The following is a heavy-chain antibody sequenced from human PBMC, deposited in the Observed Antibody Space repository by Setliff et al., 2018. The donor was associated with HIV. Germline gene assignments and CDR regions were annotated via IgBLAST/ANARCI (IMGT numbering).Heavy chain of an antibody. Sequence: LSLTCAVSGDSMSGYYWSWIRQSPGKKLEWIGYIHTSGSPYYNPSLRSRLTLSVDTSKNQFSLRLSSVTAADTAIYYGARRQAATMGVYSYYFMDVWGKGTTVT. D-gene: IGHD3-10*01. CDR3: ARRQAATMGVYSYYFMDV. CDR2: IHTSGSP. CDR1: GDSMSGYY. J-gene: IGHJ6*03. V-gene: IGHV4-4*08.